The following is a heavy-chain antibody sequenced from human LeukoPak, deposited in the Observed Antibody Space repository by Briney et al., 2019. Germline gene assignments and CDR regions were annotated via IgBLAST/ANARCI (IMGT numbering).Heavy chain of an antibody. V-gene: IGHV3-30-3*01. J-gene: IGHJ4*02. CDR2: ISYDGSNK. CDR3: AKDPPTYDILTGYAEE. Sequence: GGSLRLSCAASGFTFSSYAMHWVRQAPGKGLEWVAVISYDGSNKYYADSVKGRFTISRDNSKNTLYLQMNSLRAEDTAVYYCAKDPPTYDILTGYAEEWGQGTLVTVSS. D-gene: IGHD3-9*01. CDR1: GFTFSSYA.